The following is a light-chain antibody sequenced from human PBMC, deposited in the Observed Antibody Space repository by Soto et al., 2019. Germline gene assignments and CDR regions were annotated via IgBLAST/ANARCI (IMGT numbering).Light chain of an antibody. Sequence: QSALTQPPSASGSPGQSVTISCTGTRSDVGGYKYVSWYQQHPGKAPKLLIYEVTNRPSGVPDRFSGSKSGNTASLTVSGLQAEDEADYYCSSYAGSNVMFGGGTQLTVL. CDR2: EVT. CDR1: RSDVGGYKY. V-gene: IGLV2-8*01. CDR3: SSYAGSNVM. J-gene: IGLJ3*02.